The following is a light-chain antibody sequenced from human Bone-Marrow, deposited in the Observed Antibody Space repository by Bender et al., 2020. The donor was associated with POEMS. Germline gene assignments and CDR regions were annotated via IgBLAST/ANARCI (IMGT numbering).Light chain of an antibody. CDR3: SSYAGSNILV. CDR1: STDVGGYNY. V-gene: IGLV2-8*01. CDR2: EVN. Sequence: QSALTQPASVSGSPGQSITIYCTGTSTDVGGYNYVSWYQQHPGKAPTLMISEVNKRPSGVPDRFSGSKSGNTASLTVSGLQAEDEADYYCSSYAGSNILVFGGGTKLTVL. J-gene: IGLJ2*01.